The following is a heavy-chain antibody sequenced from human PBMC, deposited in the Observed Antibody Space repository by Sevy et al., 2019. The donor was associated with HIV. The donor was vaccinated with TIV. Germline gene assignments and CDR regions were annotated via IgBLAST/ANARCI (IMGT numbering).Heavy chain of an antibody. D-gene: IGHD6-19*01. CDR2: IYSDGKT. J-gene: IGHJ4*02. Sequence: GGSLRLSCTASGFIVSSNQMSWVRQAPGKGLEWVSVIYSDGKTFYADSVQDRFTISRDNSKNTLYLQMNSLRAEDTAVYYCAGWSSAWTLFDYWGQGTLVTVSS. V-gene: IGHV3-66*01. CDR1: GFIVSSNQ. CDR3: AGWSSAWTLFDY.